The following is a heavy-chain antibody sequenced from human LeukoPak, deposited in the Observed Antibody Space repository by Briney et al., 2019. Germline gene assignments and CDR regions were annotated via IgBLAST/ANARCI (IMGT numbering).Heavy chain of an antibody. CDR2: ISGGGETT. V-gene: IGHV3-23*01. J-gene: IGHJ4*02. CDR1: GFTFNNYV. CDR3: ARDYADYVGYFFFDY. Sequence: GGSLRLSCAASGFTFNNYVMNWVRQAPGKGLEWVSSISGGGETTYYADSAKGRFTISRDNSQNTLYLQMNSLRAEDTAVYYCARDYADYVGYFFFDYWGQGTLVTVSS. D-gene: IGHD4-17*01.